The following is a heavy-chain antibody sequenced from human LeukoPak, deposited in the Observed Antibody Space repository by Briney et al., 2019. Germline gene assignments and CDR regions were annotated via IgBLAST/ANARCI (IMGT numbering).Heavy chain of an antibody. Sequence: SVKVSCKASGGTFSSYAISWVRQAPGQGLEWMGGIIPIFGTANYAQKFQGRVTITADESTSTAYMELSSLRSEDTAVYYCARGGVWFGELDVWGQGTTVTVSS. CDR3: ARGGVWFGELDV. V-gene: IGHV1-69*01. D-gene: IGHD3-10*01. CDR2: IIPIFGTA. CDR1: GGTFSSYA. J-gene: IGHJ6*02.